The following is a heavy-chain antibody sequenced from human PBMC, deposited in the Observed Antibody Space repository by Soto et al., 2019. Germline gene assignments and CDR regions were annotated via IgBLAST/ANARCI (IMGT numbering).Heavy chain of an antibody. D-gene: IGHD2-21*02. J-gene: IGHJ4*02. CDR1: GFNVNSDY. CDR3: TRDGRGLGRLSLFEY. V-gene: IGHV3-53*01. CDR2: IYSGETT. Sequence: GGSLRRSCAASGFNVNSDYMNWVRQTPGKGLEWVASIYSGETTYYADSVRGRFTISSDKSKNTLYFQLSSLRIEDTAVYYCTRDGRGLGRLSLFEYWGQGVLVTVSS.